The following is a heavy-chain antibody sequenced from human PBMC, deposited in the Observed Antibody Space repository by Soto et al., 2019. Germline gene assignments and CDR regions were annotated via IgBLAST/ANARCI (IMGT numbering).Heavy chain of an antibody. J-gene: IGHJ4*02. Sequence: QVQLVQSGAEVKEPGSSVKVSCKASGGTFSSYAISWVRQAPGQGLEWMGGIIPIFGKANYAQKFQGRVTITADESTSTGYVELSSLRSEDTAVYYCASRGVYSSGWYYFDYWGQGTLVTVSS. CDR2: IIPIFGKA. D-gene: IGHD6-19*01. CDR1: GGTFSSYA. CDR3: ASRGVYSSGWYYFDY. V-gene: IGHV1-69*01.